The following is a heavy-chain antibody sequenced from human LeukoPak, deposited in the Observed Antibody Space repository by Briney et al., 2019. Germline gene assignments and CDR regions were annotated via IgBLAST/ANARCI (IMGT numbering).Heavy chain of an antibody. D-gene: IGHD5-12*01. CDR3: ARAGYDEFDY. CDR1: GFTFSSYA. J-gene: IGHJ4*02. V-gene: IGHV3-30*04. CDR2: ISDDGSNK. Sequence: SGRSLRLSCAASGFTFSSYAMHWVRQAPGKGLEWVAVISDDGSNKYYADSVKGRFTISRDNSKNTLYLQMNSLRAEDTAVYYCARAGYDEFDYWGQGTLVTVSS.